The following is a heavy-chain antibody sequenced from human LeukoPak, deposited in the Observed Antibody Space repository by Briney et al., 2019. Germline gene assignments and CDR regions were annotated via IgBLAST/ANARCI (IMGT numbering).Heavy chain of an antibody. D-gene: IGHD1-26*01. CDR2: ISGSGGST. CDR3: ARYSGSYYYPPAWDL. Sequence: GGSLRLSCAASGFTFSSYAMSWVRQAPGKGLEWVSAISGSGGSTYYADSVKGRFTISRDNSKNTLYLQMDSLRADDTAVYYCARYSGSYYYPPAWDLWGQGTLDTVSS. J-gene: IGHJ4*02. V-gene: IGHV3-23*01. CDR1: GFTFSSYA.